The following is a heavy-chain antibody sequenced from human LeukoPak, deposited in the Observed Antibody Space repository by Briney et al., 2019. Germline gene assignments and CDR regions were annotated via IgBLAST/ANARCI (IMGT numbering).Heavy chain of an antibody. V-gene: IGHV3-21*01. Sequence: PGGSLRLSCAASGFTFSSYSMNWVRQAPGKGPEWVSSISSSSSYIYYADSVKGRFTISRDNAKNSLYLQMNSLRAEDTAVYYCARDQDYYDSSGPTNWFDPWGQGTLVTVSS. CDR1: GFTFSSYS. J-gene: IGHJ5*02. CDR3: ARDQDYYDSSGPTNWFDP. CDR2: ISSSSSYI. D-gene: IGHD3-22*01.